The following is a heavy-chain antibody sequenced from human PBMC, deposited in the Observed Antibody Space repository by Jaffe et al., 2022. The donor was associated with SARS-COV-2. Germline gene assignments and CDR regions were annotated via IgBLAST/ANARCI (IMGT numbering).Heavy chain of an antibody. CDR2: INTNTGNP. J-gene: IGHJ6*03. V-gene: IGHV7-4-1*02. CDR1: GYTFTQYA. Sequence: QVQLVQSGSELNKPGASVKVSCRASGYTFTQYAMNWVRQAPGQGLEWMGWINTNTGNPIYAQGSRGRFVFSLDTAASTAFLQINSLTADDTAVYYCARSLGSNYDYYYYMDVWGEGTTVTVSS. CDR3: ARSLGSNYDYYYYMDV. D-gene: IGHD4-4*01.